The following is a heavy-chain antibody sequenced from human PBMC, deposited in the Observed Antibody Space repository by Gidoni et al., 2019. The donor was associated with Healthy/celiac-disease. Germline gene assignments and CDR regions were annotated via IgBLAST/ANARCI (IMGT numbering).Heavy chain of an antibody. CDR3: ARDGSSSCFDY. CDR1: GFTFSSDA. D-gene: IGHD6-6*01. CDR2: ISYDGSNK. Sequence: QVKLVEYGGGEVQPGRSTRLHGAAPGFTFSSDASHCVSQAQGQGLGWVAVISYDGSNKYYEGSVKGRFTISRDNSKNPLYLQMDGLRAEDTAVYYCARDGSSSCFDYWGQGTLVTVSS. V-gene: IGHV3-30-3*01. J-gene: IGHJ4*02.